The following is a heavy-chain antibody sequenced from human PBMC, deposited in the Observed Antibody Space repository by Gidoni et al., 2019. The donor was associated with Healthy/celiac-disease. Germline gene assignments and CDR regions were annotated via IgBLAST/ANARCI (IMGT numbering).Heavy chain of an antibody. CDR3: ARDSRDGYNYFDY. CDR1: GFTFSSYS. CDR2: ISISSIYI. Sequence: EVQLVESGGGLVKPGGPLRLTCAASGFTFSSYSMNWVSQAPGKGLEWVLSISISSIYIYYADSVKGRFTISIDNAKNSLYLQMNSLRAEDTAVYYCARDSRDGYNYFDYWGQGTLVTVSS. J-gene: IGHJ4*02. D-gene: IGHD5-12*01. V-gene: IGHV3-21*01.